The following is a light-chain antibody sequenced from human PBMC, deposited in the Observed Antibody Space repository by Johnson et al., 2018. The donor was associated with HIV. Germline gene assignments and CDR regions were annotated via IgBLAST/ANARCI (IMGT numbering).Light chain of an antibody. J-gene: IGLJ1*01. V-gene: IGLV1-51*01. Sequence: QLVLTQPPSVSAAPGQKVTISCSGSSSNIGNNYVSWYQQLPGTAPKVLIYDNNKRPSGIPDRFSGSKSGTSATLGITGLQTGDEADYYCGTWDSSLSARVFGTGTKVTVL. CDR2: DNN. CDR3: GTWDSSLSARV. CDR1: SSNIGNNY.